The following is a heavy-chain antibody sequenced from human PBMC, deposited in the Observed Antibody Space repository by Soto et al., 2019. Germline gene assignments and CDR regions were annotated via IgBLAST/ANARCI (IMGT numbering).Heavy chain of an antibody. V-gene: IGHV3-53*01. CDR3: ASRVC. J-gene: IGHJ4*02. Sequence: EVQLVESGGGLIQPGGTVRLSCAASGCTVSNNHMRWVLQAPGKGLEWVSVIYSGGGTYYADSVKGRFTITRDNSKNTLELQLNSLRVEDTAVYYGASRVCWVQGTLVTVSS. CDR1: GCTVSNNH. CDR2: IYSGGGT.